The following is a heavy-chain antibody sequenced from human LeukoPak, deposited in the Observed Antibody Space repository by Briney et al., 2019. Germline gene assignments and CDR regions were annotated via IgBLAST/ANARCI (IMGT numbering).Heavy chain of an antibody. CDR2: ISGSGCST. V-gene: IGHV3-23*01. Sequence: PGGSLRLSCAASGFTFSSYAMNWVRQAPGKGLEWVSRISGSGCSTYYADSVKGRFSISRDNSKNTLHLQMNSLRVEDTAVYYCAKDPGTGDLAFDYWGQGTLVTVSS. D-gene: IGHD7-27*01. CDR3: AKDPGTGDLAFDY. CDR1: GFTFSSYA. J-gene: IGHJ4*02.